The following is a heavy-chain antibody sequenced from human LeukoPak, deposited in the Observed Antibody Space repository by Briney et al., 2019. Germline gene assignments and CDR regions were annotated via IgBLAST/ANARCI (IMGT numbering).Heavy chain of an antibody. CDR1: GASISSYY. CDR3: ARSGWFGEYSFDY. V-gene: IGHV4-59*06. J-gene: IGHJ4*02. D-gene: IGHD3-10*01. Sequence: SETLSLTCTVSGASISSYYWSWIRQPPGKGLEWIGYIYYSGSTYYNPSLKSRVTISVDTSKNQFSLKLSSVTAADTAVYYCARSGWFGEYSFDYWGQGTLVTVSS. CDR2: IYYSGST.